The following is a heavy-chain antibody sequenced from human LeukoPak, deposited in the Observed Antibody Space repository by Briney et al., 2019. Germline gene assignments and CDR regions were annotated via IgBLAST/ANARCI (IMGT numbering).Heavy chain of an antibody. D-gene: IGHD2-8*01. V-gene: IGHV3-30*18. J-gene: IGHJ4*02. CDR3: AKSMGAVGDF. Sequence: PGGPLRLSCAASEFTFSSSGMHWVRQAPGKGLEWVAMISFDGSKRYYGDSVKGRFNISRDNSESTLYLQMNSLRAEDTAVYFCAKSMGAVGDFWGQGTLVTVSA. CDR1: EFTFSSSG. CDR2: ISFDGSKR.